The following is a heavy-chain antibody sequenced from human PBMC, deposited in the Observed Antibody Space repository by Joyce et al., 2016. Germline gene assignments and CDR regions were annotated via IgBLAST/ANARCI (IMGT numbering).Heavy chain of an antibody. CDR1: GYKFTSDG. V-gene: IGHV1-3*04. J-gene: IGHJ2*01. Sequence: QVLLVQSGAEVKQPAASVKLSCKASGYKFTSDGLHWGRQTPGQGLELMGWIATEKGETQYAQRLQGRANNKKDTSAGTAYMELGSLTSEDTAVYYCARDSKLSNTWYFELWGRGTLVSVSS. CDR2: IATEKGET. CDR3: ARDSKLSNTWYFEL. D-gene: IGHD2-21*01.